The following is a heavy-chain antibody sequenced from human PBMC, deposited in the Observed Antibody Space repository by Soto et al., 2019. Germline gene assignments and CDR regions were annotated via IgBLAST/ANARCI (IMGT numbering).Heavy chain of an antibody. CDR1: GGSISSGTYY. J-gene: IGHJ4*01. D-gene: IGHD2-15*01. CDR2: MYNSGTS. CDR3: ARRLSGSSAFDF. V-gene: IGHV4-31*03. Sequence: QVQLQESGPGLLKPSPTLSLPCSVSGGSISSGTYYWSWIRHRPGKGLQWIGYMYNSGTSSYSPSLKSRSVLSVDTSTNQFSLKLTSVTAADTATYFCARRLSGSSAFDFWGLGILVTVSS.